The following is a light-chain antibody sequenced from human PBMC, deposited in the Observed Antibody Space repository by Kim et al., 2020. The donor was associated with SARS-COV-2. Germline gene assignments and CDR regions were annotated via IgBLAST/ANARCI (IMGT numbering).Light chain of an antibody. CDR3: CSYAGSYV. CDR1: SSDVGGYNY. Sequence: QSALTQPRSVSGSPRQSVTISCTGTSSDVGGYNYVSWYQQHPGKAPKLMIYDVSKRPSGVPDRFSGSKSGNTASLTISGLQAEDEADYYCCSYAGSYVFGTGTKVTVL. V-gene: IGLV2-11*01. CDR2: DVS. J-gene: IGLJ1*01.